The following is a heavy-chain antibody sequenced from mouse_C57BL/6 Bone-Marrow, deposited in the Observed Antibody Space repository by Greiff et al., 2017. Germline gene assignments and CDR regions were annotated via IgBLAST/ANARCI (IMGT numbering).Heavy chain of an antibody. Sequence: VQLQQPGAELVMPGASVKLSCKASGYTFTSYWMHWVKQRPGQGLDWIGEIDPSDSYTNYNQKFKGKSTLTVDKSSSTAYMQLSSLTSEDSAVYYCARESSGYAMDYWGQGTSVTVSS. CDR1: GYTFTSYW. CDR2: IDPSDSYT. CDR3: ARESSGYAMDY. V-gene: IGHV1-69*01. J-gene: IGHJ4*01. D-gene: IGHD3-2*02.